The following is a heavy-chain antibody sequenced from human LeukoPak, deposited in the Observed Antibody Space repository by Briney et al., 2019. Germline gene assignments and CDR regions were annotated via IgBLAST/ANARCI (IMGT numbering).Heavy chain of an antibody. CDR1: GASISSISSS. CDR3: ASGTFDDYGDYDRGDYFDH. V-gene: IGHV4-39*02. D-gene: IGHD4-17*01. Sequence: PSETLSLTCTVSGASISSISSSWGWVRQPPGKGPEWIGSIYYSGLTYDNPSLKSRASISVDPSKSHFSLKVSSVTAADTAVYYCASGTFDDYGDYDRGDYFDHWGQGTLVSVSS. CDR2: IYYSGLT. J-gene: IGHJ4*02.